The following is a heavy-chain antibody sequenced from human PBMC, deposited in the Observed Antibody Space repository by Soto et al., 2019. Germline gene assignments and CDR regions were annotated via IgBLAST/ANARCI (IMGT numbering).Heavy chain of an antibody. CDR2: VSFDGNNK. CDR1: GFSFSSYS. CDR3: ARDRRFGNGYSLGFDY. V-gene: IGHV3-30-3*01. J-gene: IGHJ4*02. D-gene: IGHD5-18*01. Sequence: PGGSLRLSCVGTGFSFSSYSMHWVRQAPGKGLEWVAVVSFDGNNKYYANSVKDRFTVSRDNSKNTMYVQMNSLKPEDMAVYYCARDRRFGNGYSLGFDYWGQGTLVTVSS.